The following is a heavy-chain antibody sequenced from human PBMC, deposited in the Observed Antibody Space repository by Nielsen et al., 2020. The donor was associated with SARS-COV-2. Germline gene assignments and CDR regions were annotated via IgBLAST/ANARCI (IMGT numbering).Heavy chain of an antibody. J-gene: IGHJ3*01. D-gene: IGHD1-26*01. CDR3: ARFGRIVDVGVGATFPDVFDV. CDR1: GFTFDDYG. Sequence: GESLKISCAASGFTFDDYGMSWVRQAPGKGLEWVSGLNWNGCNTGDADSVKGRFTITRDNSKNTLHLQMNSLRVEDTAVYFCARFGRIVDVGVGATFPDVFDVWGQGTMVTVSS. V-gene: IGHV3-20*04. CDR2: LNWNGCNT.